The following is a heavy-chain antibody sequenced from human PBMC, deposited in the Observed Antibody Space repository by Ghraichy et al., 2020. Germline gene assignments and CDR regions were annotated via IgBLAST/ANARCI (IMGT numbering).Heavy chain of an antibody. D-gene: IGHD2-2*01. CDR1: GDSVSSNSAA. Sequence: SQTLSLPCAISGDSVSSNSAAWNWIRQSPSRGLEWLGRTYYRSKWYNDYALSVKSRITINPDTSKNQFSLQLNSVTPEDTAVYYCARDPVVVPAATHFYYYYGMDVWGQGTTVTVSS. V-gene: IGHV6-1*01. CDR2: TYYRSKWYN. CDR3: ARDPVVVPAATHFYYYYGMDV. J-gene: IGHJ6*02.